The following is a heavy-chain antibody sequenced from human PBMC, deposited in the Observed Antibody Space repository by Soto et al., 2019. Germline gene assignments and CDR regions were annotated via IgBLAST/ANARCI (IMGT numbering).Heavy chain of an antibody. V-gene: IGHV4-34*01. Sequence: SETLSLTCAVYGGSFSGYYWSWIRQPPGKGLEWIGEINHSGSTDYNPSLKSRVTISVDTSKNQFSLKLSSVTAADTAVYYCATNGWYCGGGSCYSPYYYGMDVWGQGTTVTVS. CDR3: ATNGWYCGGGSCYSPYYYGMDV. D-gene: IGHD2-15*01. J-gene: IGHJ6*02. CDR1: GGSFSGYY. CDR2: INHSGST.